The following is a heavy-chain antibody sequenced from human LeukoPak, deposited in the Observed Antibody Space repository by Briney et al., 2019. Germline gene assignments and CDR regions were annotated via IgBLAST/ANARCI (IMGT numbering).Heavy chain of an antibody. CDR1: GYTFTSYD. CDR2: MNPNSGNT. J-gene: IGHJ3*02. CDR3: ARGRTIAAAGGDAFDI. V-gene: IGHV1-8*01. Sequence: ASVKVSCKASGYTFTSYDINWVRQATGQGLEWMGWMNPNSGNTGYAQKFQGRVTMTRNTSISTAYMELSSLRSEDTAVYYCARGRTIAAAGGDAFDIWGQGTMVTVSS. D-gene: IGHD6-13*01.